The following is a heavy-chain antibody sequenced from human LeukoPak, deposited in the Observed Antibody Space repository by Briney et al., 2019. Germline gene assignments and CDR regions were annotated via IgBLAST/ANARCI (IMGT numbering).Heavy chain of an antibody. CDR2: IYYSGST. Sequence: TSETLSLTCTVSGGSISSSAYHWGWSRQPPGKGLEWIGSIYYSGSTYYNPSLKSRVTMSVDTSKNQLSLNLRSVTPEDTAVYYCARNLIPEQLVLNFWGQGTLVTVSS. D-gene: IGHD6-13*01. CDR1: GGSISSSAYH. V-gene: IGHV4-39*07. J-gene: IGHJ4*02. CDR3: ARNLIPEQLVLNF.